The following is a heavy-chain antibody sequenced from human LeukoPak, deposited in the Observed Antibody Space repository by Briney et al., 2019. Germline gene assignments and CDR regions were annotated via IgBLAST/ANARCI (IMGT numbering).Heavy chain of an antibody. J-gene: IGHJ4*02. Sequence: SETLSLTCTVSGGSISSSSYYWGWIRQPPGKGLEWIGSIYYSGSTYYNPSLKSRVTISVDTSKNQFSLKLSSVTAEDTAVYYCAGEGDGYNYDYWGQGTLVTVSS. CDR2: IYYSGST. CDR3: AGEGDGYNYDY. V-gene: IGHV4-39*07. D-gene: IGHD5-24*01. CDR1: GGSISSSSYY.